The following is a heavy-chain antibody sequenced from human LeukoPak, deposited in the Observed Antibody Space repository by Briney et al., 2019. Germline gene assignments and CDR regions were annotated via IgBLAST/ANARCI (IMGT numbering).Heavy chain of an antibody. J-gene: IGHJ6*04. CDR3: AKGRYYGSGSHRPYYYYYYGMDV. Sequence: SETLSLTCAVYGGSFSGYYWSWIRQPPGKGLEWIGEINHSGSTNYNPSLKSRVTISVDTSKNQVSLKLSSVSSAATAVYYCAKGRYYGSGSHRPYYYYYYGMDVWGKGTTVTVSS. CDR2: INHSGST. V-gene: IGHV4-34*01. D-gene: IGHD3-10*01. CDR1: GGSFSGYY.